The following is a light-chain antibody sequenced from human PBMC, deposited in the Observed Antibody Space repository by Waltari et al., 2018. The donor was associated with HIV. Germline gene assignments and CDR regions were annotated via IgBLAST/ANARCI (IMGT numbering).Light chain of an antibody. CDR2: SNN. Sequence: QSVLTQQPSASGTPGQRVTISCSGSSSNIGSNTVNWYQQLPGTAPKLLIYSNNPRPSGVPDRFSGSKSGTSASLAISGLQSEDEADYYCAAWDDSLNGYVFGSGTKVTVL. J-gene: IGLJ1*01. CDR1: SSNIGSNT. V-gene: IGLV1-44*01. CDR3: AAWDDSLNGYV.